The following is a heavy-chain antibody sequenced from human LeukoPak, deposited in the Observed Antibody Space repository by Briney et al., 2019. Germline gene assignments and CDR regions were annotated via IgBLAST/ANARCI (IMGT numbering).Heavy chain of an antibody. Sequence: PSETLSLTCTVSGGSLSSYYWTWIRQSAGKGLEWIGRMYTSGSTKYSPSFESRVTMSGDASKNQFSLRLNSVPAADTAIYYCARIYSRGWSLDYWGPGTLVTVSS. D-gene: IGHD6-19*01. CDR1: GGSLSSYY. CDR3: ARIYSRGWSLDY. CDR2: MYTSGST. V-gene: IGHV4-4*07. J-gene: IGHJ4*02.